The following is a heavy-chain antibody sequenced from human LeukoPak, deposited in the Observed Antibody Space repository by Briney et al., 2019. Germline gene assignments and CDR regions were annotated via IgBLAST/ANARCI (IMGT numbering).Heavy chain of an antibody. V-gene: IGHV4-59*01. J-gene: IGHJ5*02. D-gene: IGHD2-8*02. CDR3: ARDRTGNEGWFHP. CDR2: IYYSGST. CDR1: GGSISSYY. Sequence: SETLSLTCTVSGGSISSYYWSWIRQPPGKGLEWIGYIYYSGSTNYNPSLKSRVTISVDTSKNQFSLKLSSVTAADTAVYYCARDRTGNEGWFHPWGQGTLVTVSS.